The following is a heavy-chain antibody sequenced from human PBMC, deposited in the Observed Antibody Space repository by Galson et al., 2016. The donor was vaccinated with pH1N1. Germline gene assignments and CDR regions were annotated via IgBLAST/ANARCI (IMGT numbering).Heavy chain of an antibody. J-gene: IGHJ4*02. CDR3: AKYKGIVAGTLRLFDY. Sequence: LRLSCAASGFTFSNYAMSWVRQSPGKGLEWVSSIGGSGDSTYYADSVKGRFTISRNNSKNTLSLQLDSLKVEDTALYYCAKYKGIVAGTLRLFDYWGQGTLVTVSP. CDR1: GFTFSNYA. CDR2: IGGSGDST. D-gene: IGHD2-21*01. V-gene: IGHV3-23*01.